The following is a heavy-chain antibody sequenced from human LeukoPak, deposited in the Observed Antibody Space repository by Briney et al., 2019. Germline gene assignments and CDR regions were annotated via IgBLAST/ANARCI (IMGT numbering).Heavy chain of an antibody. CDR1: GYSFTSYW. CDR2: IYPGDSDN. CDR3: ARTIITVVRGVINPSKNGFDP. Sequence: GESLKISCKGSGYSFTSYWIGGGRQMPGKGLEWMGIIYPGDSDNRYSPSFQGQVTISANKSISTAYLQWSSLKASDSAMYYCARTIITVVRGVINPSKNGFDPRGQGTLVTVSS. D-gene: IGHD3-10*01. J-gene: IGHJ5*02. V-gene: IGHV5-51*01.